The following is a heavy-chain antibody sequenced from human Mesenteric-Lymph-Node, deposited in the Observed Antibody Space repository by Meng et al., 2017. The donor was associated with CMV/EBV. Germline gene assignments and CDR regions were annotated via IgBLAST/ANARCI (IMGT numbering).Heavy chain of an antibody. CDR3: ARGAGYSGYDWSY. J-gene: IGHJ4*02. D-gene: IGHD5-12*01. V-gene: IGHV7-4-1*02. CDR2: INTNTGNP. Sequence: KAFGYHFTSYAMKWVRQAPGQGLEWMGWINTNTGNPTYAKGFTGRFVFSLDTSVSTAYLQINSLKADDTAVYYCARGAGYSGYDWSYWGQGTLVTVSS. CDR1: GYHFTSYA.